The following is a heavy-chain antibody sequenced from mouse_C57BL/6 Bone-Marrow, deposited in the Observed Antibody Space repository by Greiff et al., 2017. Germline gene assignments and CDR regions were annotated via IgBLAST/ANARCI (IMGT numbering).Heavy chain of an antibody. Sequence: VQLQQSGAELVRPGASVKLSCTASGFNIKDYYMHWVKQRPEKGLEWIGWIDPENGDTEYASKFQGKATITADTSSNTAYLQLSSLTSEDTAVYYCTTGYYFDYWGQGTTLTVSA. CDR2: IDPENGDT. CDR3: TTGYYFDY. CDR1: GFNIKDYY. V-gene: IGHV14-4*01. J-gene: IGHJ2*01.